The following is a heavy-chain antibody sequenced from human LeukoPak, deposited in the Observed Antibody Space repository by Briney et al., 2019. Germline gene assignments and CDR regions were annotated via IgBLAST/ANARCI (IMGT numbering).Heavy chain of an antibody. D-gene: IGHD2-2*01. J-gene: IGHJ4*02. CDR3: ASGCSSTSCYRRRFDY. Sequence: GGSLRLSCAASGFTFSIYSMNSVRRAPGKGQEWGSSISSSSSYISYADSVKGRFTISRDNAKNSLYLQMNSLRAEDTAVYYCASGCSSTSCYRRRFDYWGQGTLVTVSS. CDR1: GFTFSIYS. V-gene: IGHV3-21*01. CDR2: ISSSSSYI.